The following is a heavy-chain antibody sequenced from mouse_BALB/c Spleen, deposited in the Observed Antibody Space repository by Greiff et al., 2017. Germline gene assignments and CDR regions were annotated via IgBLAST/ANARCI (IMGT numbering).Heavy chain of an antibody. D-gene: IGHD2-1*01. CDR2: IWAGGST. J-gene: IGHJ2*01. V-gene: IGHV2-9*02. CDR3: ARGCNYVRYFDY. Sequence: QVQLKESGPGLVAPSQSLSITCTVSGFSLTSYGVHWVRQPPGKGLEWLGVIWAGGSTNYNSALMSRLSISKDNSKRQVFLKMNSLQTDDTAMYYCARGCNYVRYFDYWGQGTTLTVSS. CDR1: GFSLTSYG.